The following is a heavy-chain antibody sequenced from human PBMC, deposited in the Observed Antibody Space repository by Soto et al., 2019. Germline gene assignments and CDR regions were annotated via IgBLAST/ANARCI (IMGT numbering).Heavy chain of an antibody. Sequence: QVQLVVSGGGLVKPGGSLRISCAASGFTFSDYYISWIRQAPGKGLEWVSYSSSSGSIIYYADSVKGRFTISRDNAKNSLYLQMNSLRAEDTAVYYCALAGYDSNYYAVTPLSAGHFWGQGTLVTFAA. D-gene: IGHD4-4*01. CDR3: ALAGYDSNYYAVTPLSAGHF. V-gene: IGHV3-11*01. CDR1: GFTFSDYY. CDR2: SSSSGSII. J-gene: IGHJ4*02.